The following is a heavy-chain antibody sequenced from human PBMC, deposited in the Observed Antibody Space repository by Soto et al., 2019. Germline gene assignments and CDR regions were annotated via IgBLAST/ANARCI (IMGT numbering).Heavy chain of an antibody. CDR3: ARVVRFLEWLYMDV. Sequence: SETLSLTCTVSGGSISSGGYYWSWIRQHPGKGLEWIGYIYYSGSTYYNPSLKSRVTISVDTSKNQFSLKLSSVTAADTAVYYCARVVRFLEWLYMDVWGKGTTVTVSS. CDR2: IYYSGST. V-gene: IGHV4-31*03. D-gene: IGHD3-3*01. CDR1: GGSISSGGYY. J-gene: IGHJ6*03.